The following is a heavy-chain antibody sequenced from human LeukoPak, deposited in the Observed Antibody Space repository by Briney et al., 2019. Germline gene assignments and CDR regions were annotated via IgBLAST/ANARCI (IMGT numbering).Heavy chain of an antibody. CDR3: AREHYDFWSGYYPCFDY. V-gene: IGHV3-30-3*01. J-gene: IGHJ4*02. CDR1: GFTFSSYA. D-gene: IGHD3-3*01. Sequence: GGSLRLSCAASGFTFSSYAMHWVRQAPGKGLEWVAVISYDGSNKYYADSVKGRFTISRDNSKNTLYLQMNSLRAEDTAVYYCAREHYDFWSGYYPCFDYWGQGTLVTVSS. CDR2: ISYDGSNK.